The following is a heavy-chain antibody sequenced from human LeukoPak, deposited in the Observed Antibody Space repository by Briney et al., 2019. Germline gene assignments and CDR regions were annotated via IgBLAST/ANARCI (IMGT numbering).Heavy chain of an antibody. D-gene: IGHD2-15*01. Sequence: SETLSLTCTGSGGSISSYYWSWIRQPPGKGLEWIGYIYYSGSTNYNPSLKSRVTISVDTSKNQFSLKLSSVTAADTAVYYCARSVVGAYYYYYMDVWGKGTTVTISS. J-gene: IGHJ6*03. CDR2: IYYSGST. CDR3: ARSVVGAYYYYYMDV. V-gene: IGHV4-59*08. CDR1: GGSISSYY.